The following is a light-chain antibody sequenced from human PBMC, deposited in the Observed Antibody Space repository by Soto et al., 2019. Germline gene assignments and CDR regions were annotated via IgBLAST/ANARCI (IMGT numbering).Light chain of an antibody. Sequence: QSALTQPRSVSGSPGQSVTISCTGTSSDVVSWYQQHPGKAPKLIIYYVSQRPSGVPDRFSGSKSGNTASLTISGLQAEDEADYYCCSSAGDFTWVFGGGTKLTVL. CDR3: CSSAGDFTWV. V-gene: IGLV2-11*01. CDR2: YVS. CDR1: SSDVV. J-gene: IGLJ3*02.